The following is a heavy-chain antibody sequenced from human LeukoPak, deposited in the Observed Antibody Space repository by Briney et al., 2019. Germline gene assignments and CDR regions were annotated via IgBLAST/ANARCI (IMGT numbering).Heavy chain of an antibody. CDR2: IYHSGST. V-gene: IGHV4-4*02. D-gene: IGHD3-10*01. CDR1: GDSITSPNW. Sequence: SETLSLTCDVSGDSITSPNWWSWVRKPPGKGLQWIGEIYHSGSTSYNPSLKSRVTIAVDKSRNQFSLKLTSVTVADAAVYYCARAGDGSGSYDNADYDYWGQGTLVTVSS. J-gene: IGHJ4*02. CDR3: ARAGDGSGSYDNADYDY.